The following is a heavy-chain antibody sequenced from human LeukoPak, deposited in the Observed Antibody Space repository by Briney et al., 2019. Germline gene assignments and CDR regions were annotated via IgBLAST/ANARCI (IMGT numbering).Heavy chain of an antibody. Sequence: PEGSLRLSCAASGFTFSSYAMSWVRQAPGKGLEWVSAISGSGGSTYYADSVKGRFTISRDNSKNTLYLQMNSLRAEDTAVYYCAKMTSAGSKYFQHWGQGTLVTVSS. CDR1: GFTFSSYA. V-gene: IGHV3-23*01. CDR2: ISGSGGST. J-gene: IGHJ1*01. D-gene: IGHD6-13*01. CDR3: AKMTSAGSKYFQH.